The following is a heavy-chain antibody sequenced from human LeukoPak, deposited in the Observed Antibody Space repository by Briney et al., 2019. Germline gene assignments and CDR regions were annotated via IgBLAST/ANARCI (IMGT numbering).Heavy chain of an antibody. CDR1: GFTFSSYA. V-gene: IGHV3-23*01. J-gene: IGHJ3*02. CDR2: ISGSGGST. CDR3: AKDLNSGWYGSDAFDI. D-gene: IGHD6-19*01. Sequence: GGSLRLSCAASGFTFSSYAMSWVRQAPGKGLEWVSAISGSGGSTYYADSVKGRFTISRDNSKNTLYLQMNSLRAEDTAVYYCAKDLNSGWYGSDAFDIWGRGTMVTVSS.